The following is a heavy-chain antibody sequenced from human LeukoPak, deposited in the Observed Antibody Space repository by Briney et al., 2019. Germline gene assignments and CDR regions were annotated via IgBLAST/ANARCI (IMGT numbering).Heavy chain of an antibody. CDR1: GGPFSDYY. CDR3: ARDPYGSGSYYPNWFDP. V-gene: IGHV4-34*01. Sequence: SETLSLTCAVYGGPFSDYYWSWIRQPPGKGLEWIGEINHSGNTNYNPSLKSRVTISVDTSKNQFSLKLSSVTAADTAVYYCARDPYGSGSYYPNWFDPWGQGTLVTVSS. D-gene: IGHD3-10*01. CDR2: INHSGNT. J-gene: IGHJ5*02.